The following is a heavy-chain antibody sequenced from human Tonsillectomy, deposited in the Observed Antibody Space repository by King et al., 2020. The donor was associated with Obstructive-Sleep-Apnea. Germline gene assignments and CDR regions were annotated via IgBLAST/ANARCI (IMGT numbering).Heavy chain of an antibody. V-gene: IGHV3-7*01. Sequence: VQLVEAGGGLVQPGGSLRLSCAASGFSFSSYWMSWVRQAPGKGLEWVANIKQDGSEKYDVDSVKGRFTISRDNAKDSLCLQLNSLRAGDTAVYYCGRDQGDFDYWGQGTLVTVSS. CDR1: GFSFSSYW. CDR3: GRDQGDFDY. J-gene: IGHJ4*02. CDR2: IKQDGSEK.